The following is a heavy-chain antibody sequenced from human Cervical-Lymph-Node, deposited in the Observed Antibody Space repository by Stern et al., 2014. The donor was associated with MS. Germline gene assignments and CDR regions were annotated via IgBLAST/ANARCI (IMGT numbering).Heavy chain of an antibody. V-gene: IGHV3-33*01. J-gene: IGHJ3*02. CDR1: GFTFSGHG. CDR3: ARDGQGGAPYALDI. CDR2: IWYDGSNK. Sequence: DQLVESGGGVVQPGRSLGLSCATSGFTFSGHGMHWVRQAPGKGLEWVAFIWYDGSNKDYADSVKGRFTISRDNSKSTLYLQINSLRAEDTALYYCARDGQGGAPYALDIWGQGTMVTVSS. D-gene: IGHD1-26*01.